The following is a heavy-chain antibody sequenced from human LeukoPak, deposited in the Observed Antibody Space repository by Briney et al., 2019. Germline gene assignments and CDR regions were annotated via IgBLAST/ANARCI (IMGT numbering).Heavy chain of an antibody. J-gene: IGHJ6*02. V-gene: IGHV3-7*01. CDR2: MNRDGSEK. D-gene: IGHD1-26*01. Sequence: GGSLRLSCAASGFTFSNYWMSWVRQAPGKGLEWVANMNRDGSEKYYVDSLKGRFTISRDNAKNSLYLQMNSLRDEDTAVYYCARVGPMGTLDVWGQGTTVTVSS. CDR1: GFTFSNYW. CDR3: ARVGPMGTLDV.